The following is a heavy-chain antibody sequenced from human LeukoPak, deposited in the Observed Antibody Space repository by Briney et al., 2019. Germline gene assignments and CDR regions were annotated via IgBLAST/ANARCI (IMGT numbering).Heavy chain of an antibody. CDR3: ARGRPHYDILTGYYHGQYGMDV. CDR1: GFTFSSYA. CDR2: ISYDGSNK. J-gene: IGHJ6*02. D-gene: IGHD3-9*01. V-gene: IGHV3-30-3*01. Sequence: GGSLRLSCAASGFTFSSYAMHWVRQAPGKGLEWVAVISYDGSNKYYADSVKGRFTISRDNSKNTLYLQMNSLRAEDTAVYYCARGRPHYDILTGYYHGQYGMDVWGQGTTVTVSS.